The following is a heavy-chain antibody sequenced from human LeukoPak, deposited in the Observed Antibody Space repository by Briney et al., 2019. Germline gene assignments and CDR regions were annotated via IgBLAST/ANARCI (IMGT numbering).Heavy chain of an antibody. CDR3: ARAGGSGWYGKLDP. CDR1: GASMYGYF. D-gene: IGHD6-19*01. J-gene: IGHJ5*02. V-gene: IGHV4-4*09. Sequence: PSETLSLTCTVSGASMYGYFWSWIRQPPGKGLEWIGFIYSGGDTSYSPSLRSRLTIAVDTSKSQFSLKLSSVTAADTAVYYCARAGGSGWYGKLDPWGKGTLVTVSS. CDR2: IYSGGDT.